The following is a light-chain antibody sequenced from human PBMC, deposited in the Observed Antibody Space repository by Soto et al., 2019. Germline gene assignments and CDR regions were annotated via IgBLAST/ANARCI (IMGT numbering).Light chain of an antibody. J-gene: IGKJ1*01. CDR2: GAS. CDR1: QSVSGN. Sequence: EIVMTQSPATLSVSPGEKATLSCRASQSVSGNLAWYQQKPGQAPRLLIYGASTKATGIPARFSGSGSGTESSPTFSSLQSEDFAFYYCQQYNNWPPSFGQGTMVEI. V-gene: IGKV3-15*01. CDR3: QQYNNWPPS.